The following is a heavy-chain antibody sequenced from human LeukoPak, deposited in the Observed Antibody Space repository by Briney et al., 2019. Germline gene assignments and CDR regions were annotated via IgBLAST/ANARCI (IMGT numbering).Heavy chain of an antibody. D-gene: IGHD1-1*01. CDR2: ISYDGSNK. CDR1: GFTFSSYA. CDR3: ARGTTGTTKFDY. V-gene: IGHV3-30-3*01. Sequence: PGRSLRLSCAASGFTFSSYAMHWVRQAPGKGLEWVAVISYDGSNKYYADSVKGRFTISRDNSKNTLYLQMNSLRAEDTAVYYCARGTTGTTKFDYWGRGTLVTVSS. J-gene: IGHJ4*02.